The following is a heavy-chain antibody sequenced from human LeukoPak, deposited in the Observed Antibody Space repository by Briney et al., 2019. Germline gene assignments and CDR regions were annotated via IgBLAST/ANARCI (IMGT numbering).Heavy chain of an antibody. V-gene: IGHV1-18*04. CDR2: ISGNNGNT. CDR1: GYTFTSYG. D-gene: IGHD2-2*01. Sequence: GASVKVSCRASGYTFTSYGINWVRQGPGEGLEWMGWISGNNGNTNYAQKLQGRVTMTRDTSTSTAYMELRGLRSDDTAVYYCARDEALVVPAAIKDYWGQGTLVTVSS. CDR3: ARDEALVVPAAIKDY. J-gene: IGHJ4*02.